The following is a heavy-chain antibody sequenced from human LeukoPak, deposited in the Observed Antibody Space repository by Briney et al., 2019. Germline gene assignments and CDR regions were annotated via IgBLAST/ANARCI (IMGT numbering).Heavy chain of an antibody. Sequence: SETLSLTCTVSGGSISSSSYYWGWIRQPPGKGLEWIGSIYYSGSTYYNPSLKSRVTISVDTSKNQFSLKLSSVTAADTAVYYCARDRYSYGFAFDIWGQGTMVTVSS. V-gene: IGHV4-39*07. J-gene: IGHJ3*02. CDR1: GGSISSSSYY. CDR3: ARDRYSYGFAFDI. CDR2: IYYSGST. D-gene: IGHD5-18*01.